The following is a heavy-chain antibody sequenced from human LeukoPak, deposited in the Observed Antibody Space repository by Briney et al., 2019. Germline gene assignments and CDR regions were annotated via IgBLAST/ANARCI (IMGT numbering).Heavy chain of an antibody. CDR1: GFTFSSYG. Sequence: GSLRLSCAASGFTFSSYGIHWVRQAPGKGLEWVSYTSGMGRTTYYANSVKGRLTICRHNAKNSLYLKMNSLRAEDTAVYYCARVNYAQTPFDAFDIWGQGTMVTVSS. D-gene: IGHD1-7*01. V-gene: IGHV3-48*04. CDR2: TSGMGRTT. J-gene: IGHJ3*02. CDR3: ARVNYAQTPFDAFDI.